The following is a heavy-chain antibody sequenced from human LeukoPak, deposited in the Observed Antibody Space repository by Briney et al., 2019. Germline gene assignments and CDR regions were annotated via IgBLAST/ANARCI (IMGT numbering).Heavy chain of an antibody. CDR3: ARTPRYDFWSGYLFDY. V-gene: IGHV1-18*01. CDR1: GYTFTTYG. Sequence: ASVKVSCKASGYTFTTYGVGWVRQAPGQGLEWMGWISAYTGDTSYAQKLQGRGTMTTDTSTSTAYMELRSLRSDDTAVYYCARTPRYDFWSGYLFDYWGQGTLVTVSS. J-gene: IGHJ4*02. CDR2: ISAYTGDT. D-gene: IGHD3-3*01.